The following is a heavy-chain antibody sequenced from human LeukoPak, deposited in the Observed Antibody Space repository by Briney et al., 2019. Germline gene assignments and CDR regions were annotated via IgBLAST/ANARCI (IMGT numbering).Heavy chain of an antibody. CDR3: ARGDDYGDYYFDY. J-gene: IGHJ4*02. CDR2: ISSRRSYI. CDR1: GFTFSSYS. V-gene: IGHV3-21*01. D-gene: IGHD4-17*01. Sequence: GGSLRLSCAASGFTFSSYSMNWVRQAPGKGLEWVSSISSRRSYIYYADSVKGRFTISRDNAKNALYLQMNSLRAEDTAVYYCARGDDYGDYYFDYWGQGTLVTVSS.